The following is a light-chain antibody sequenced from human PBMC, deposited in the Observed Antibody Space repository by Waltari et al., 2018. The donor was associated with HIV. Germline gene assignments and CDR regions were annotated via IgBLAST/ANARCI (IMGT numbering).Light chain of an antibody. CDR2: EIT. V-gene: IGLV2-8*01. CDR1: SNDVGAYDF. Sequence: QSALTQPPSASGSPGQSVTISCTGTSNDVGAYDFVSWYQQHPGRATKLLIYEITSRPSGVADSFAGSTSCNTSSLTVSGLQAEDDGHYLCTSYVDNFGVLFGGGTKLAVL. J-gene: IGLJ2*01. CDR3: TSYVDNFGVL.